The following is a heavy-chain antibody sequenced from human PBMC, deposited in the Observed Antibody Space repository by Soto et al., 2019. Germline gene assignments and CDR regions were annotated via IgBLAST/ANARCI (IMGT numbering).Heavy chain of an antibody. V-gene: IGHV1-18*01. Sequence: QVHLVQSGAEVKKPGASVKVSCQGSGYAFTTYGITWVRQAPGQGLEWMGWISAHNGNTNYAQNLQGRVTVTRDPSASTAYMELRSLRDDDTAVYYCARGRYGDYWGQGALVTVSS. J-gene: IGHJ4*02. CDR3: ARGRYGDY. CDR2: ISAHNGNT. CDR1: GYAFTTYG. D-gene: IGHD1-1*01.